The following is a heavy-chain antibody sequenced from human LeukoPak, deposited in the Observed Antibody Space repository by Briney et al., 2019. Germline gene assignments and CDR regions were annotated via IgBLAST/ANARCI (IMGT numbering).Heavy chain of an antibody. J-gene: IGHJ4*02. CDR3: AKDGGYSNYDYFDY. CDR2: ISGSGGKT. D-gene: IGHD4-11*01. CDR1: GLTFSTYA. Sequence: PGGSLRLSCTVSGLTFSTYAMTWVRQAPGKGLEWISTISGSGGKTFYADSVRGRFTVSRDNAKNTLYLQMNSLRAEDTAVYYCAKDGGYSNYDYFDYWGQGTLVTVSS. V-gene: IGHV3-23*01.